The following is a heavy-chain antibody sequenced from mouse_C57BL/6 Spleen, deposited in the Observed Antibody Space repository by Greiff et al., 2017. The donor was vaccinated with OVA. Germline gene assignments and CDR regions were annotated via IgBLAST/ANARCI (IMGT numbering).Heavy chain of an antibody. CDR3: ARDYSKGYFDV. CDR2: IWSGGST. J-gene: IGHJ1*03. CDR1: GFSLTSYG. D-gene: IGHD2-5*01. V-gene: IGHV2-2*01. Sequence: QVQLQQSGPGLVQPSQCLSITCTVSGFSLTSYGVHWVSQSPGKGLEWLGVIWSGGSTDYNAAFISRLSISKDNAKRQVCVKMNRLQADDTAIYDCARDYSKGYFDVWGTGTTVTVSS.